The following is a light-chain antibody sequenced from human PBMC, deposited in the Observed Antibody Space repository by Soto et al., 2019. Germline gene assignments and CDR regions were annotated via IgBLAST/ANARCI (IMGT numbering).Light chain of an antibody. V-gene: IGKV3-20*01. J-gene: IGKJ1*01. CDR2: DAS. Sequence: EIVLTQSPGTLSLSPGERATLSCRVSQTVNNNYLAWYQQKPGQAPRLLLFDASTRATGIPDRFSGSGFGTDFTLTISRLEPEDFAVYYCQVYGMSPKTFGQGTKVDIK. CDR1: QTVNNNY. CDR3: QVYGMSPKT.